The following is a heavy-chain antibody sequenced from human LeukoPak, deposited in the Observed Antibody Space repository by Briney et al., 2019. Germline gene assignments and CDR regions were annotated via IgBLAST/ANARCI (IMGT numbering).Heavy chain of an antibody. Sequence: PSEILSLTCTVSGGSVTSGSYYWSWIRQPPGKGLEWIGHIYYSGSTNYNPSLKSRVTISVDTSKNQFSLKLSSVTAADTAVYYCARESGCSGGSCYGRGFDYWGQGTLVTVSS. J-gene: IGHJ4*02. CDR3: ARESGCSGGSCYGRGFDY. V-gene: IGHV4-61*01. CDR1: GGSVTSGSYY. CDR2: IYYSGST. D-gene: IGHD2-15*01.